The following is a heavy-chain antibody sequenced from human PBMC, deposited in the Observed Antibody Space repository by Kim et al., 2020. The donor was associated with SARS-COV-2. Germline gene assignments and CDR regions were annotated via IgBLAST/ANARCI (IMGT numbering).Heavy chain of an antibody. J-gene: IGHJ5*02. D-gene: IGHD3-10*01. CDR2: IKQDGREK. CDR3: AKGGGYGSEA. CDR1: GFTFSTYW. V-gene: IGHV3-7*03. Sequence: GGSLRLSCAASGFTFSTYWMSWVRQAPGKGLEWVANIKQDGREKYYVDSVKGRFTISRDNAKKSLYLQMNSLRAEDTAVYFCAKGGGYGSEAWGQGTLVTVSS.